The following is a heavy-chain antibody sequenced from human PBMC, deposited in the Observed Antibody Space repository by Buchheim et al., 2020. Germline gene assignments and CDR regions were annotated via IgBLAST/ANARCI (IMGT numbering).Heavy chain of an antibody. CDR3: AKLSGRGGDYFDY. CDR2: ISYDGSNK. J-gene: IGHJ4*02. Sequence: QVQLVESGGGVVQPGRSLRLSCAASGFTFSSYGMHWVRQAPGKGLEWVAVISYDGSNKYYADSVKGRFTIPRDNSKNTLYLQMNSLRAEDTAVYYCAKLSGRGGDYFDYWGQGTL. V-gene: IGHV3-30*18. D-gene: IGHD2-15*01. CDR1: GFTFSSYG.